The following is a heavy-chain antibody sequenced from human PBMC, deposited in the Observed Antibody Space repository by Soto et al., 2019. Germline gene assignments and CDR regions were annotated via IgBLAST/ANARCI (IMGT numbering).Heavy chain of an antibody. Sequence: QVQLVESGGGVVQPGRSLRLSCAASGFTFSTYAMHWVRQAPGKGLEWVAVILYDGSKKDYADSVKGRFTSSRDNSKNPLYLQMKRLRDEDTAVYYGARVNIAWKDVGDMEVWGPGNTVTVSS. D-gene: IGHD1-1*01. CDR2: ILYDGSKK. V-gene: IGHV3-30-3*01. J-gene: IGHJ6*02. CDR3: ARVNIAWKDVGDMEV. CDR1: GFTFSTYA.